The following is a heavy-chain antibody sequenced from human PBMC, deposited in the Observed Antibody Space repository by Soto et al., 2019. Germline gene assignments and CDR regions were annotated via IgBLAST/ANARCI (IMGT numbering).Heavy chain of an antibody. J-gene: IGHJ4*02. Sequence: PGGSLRLSCAASGFTFSDYYMNWVRQVPGKGLEWVANIKQDGSEIYFVDSLKGRFTISRDNARNSVYLQMNSLRAEDTAVYYCARGHYYDIFLDFWGQGTLVTVSS. CDR2: IKQDGSEI. V-gene: IGHV3-7*03. D-gene: IGHD3-9*01. CDR3: ARGHYYDIFLDF. CDR1: GFTFSDYY.